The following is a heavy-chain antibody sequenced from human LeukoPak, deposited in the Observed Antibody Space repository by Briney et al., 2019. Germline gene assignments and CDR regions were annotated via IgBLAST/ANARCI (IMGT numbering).Heavy chain of an antibody. Sequence: ASVKVSCKASGGTFSSYAISWVRQAPGQGLEWMGRIIPIFGTANYAQKFQGRVTITTDESTSTAYMELSSLRSEDTAVYYCARGIGGVVPAANSYWGQGTLVTVSS. J-gene: IGHJ4*02. D-gene: IGHD2-2*01. CDR1: GGTFSSYA. CDR3: ARGIGGVVPAANSY. CDR2: IIPIFGTA. V-gene: IGHV1-69*05.